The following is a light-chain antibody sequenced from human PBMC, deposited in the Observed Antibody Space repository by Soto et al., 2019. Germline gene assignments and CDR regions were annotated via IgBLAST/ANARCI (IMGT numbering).Light chain of an antibody. CDR1: QNINSD. CDR3: QQYSSWPIT. Sequence: EIVMTQSPATLSVSPGESATLSCRASQNINSDLAWYVQKPGQAPRRVIYGASTWGTDVPPRFTGSGSGTEFPLTISGLQSEDFAVYYCQQYSSWPITFGKGTRL. J-gene: IGKJ5*01. V-gene: IGKV3D-15*01. CDR2: GAS.